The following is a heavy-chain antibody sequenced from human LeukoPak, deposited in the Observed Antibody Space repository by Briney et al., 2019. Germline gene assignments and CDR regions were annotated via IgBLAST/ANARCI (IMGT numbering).Heavy chain of an antibody. CDR3: ARDLSSGWYYFDY. D-gene: IGHD6-19*01. CDR1: GFTFSSYS. Sequence: PGGSLRPSCAASGFTFSSYSMNWVRQAPGKGLEWVSSISSSSSYIYYADSVKGRFTISRDNAKASLYLQMNSLRAEDTALYYCARDLSSGWYYFDYWGQGTLVTVSS. V-gene: IGHV3-21*01. CDR2: ISSSSSYI. J-gene: IGHJ4*02.